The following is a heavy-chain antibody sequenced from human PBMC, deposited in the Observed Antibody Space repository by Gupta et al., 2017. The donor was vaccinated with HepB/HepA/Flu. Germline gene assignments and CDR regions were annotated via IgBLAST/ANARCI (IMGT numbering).Heavy chain of an antibody. V-gene: IGHV3-73*01. CDR3: ATSTVTARQNYYFYSMDV. J-gene: IGHJ6*02. D-gene: IGHD4-17*01. CDR1: GFTFSASV. Sequence: EVQLVESGGGLVQPGGSLKLSCAASGFTFSASVMQWVCQASGTGLEWVGRIRTKADSYATAYAASMTGRFTISRDDSKNTAFLQMNSLKTEDTAVYYCATSTVTARQNYYFYSMDVWGQGTTVSVSS. CDR2: IRTKADSYAT.